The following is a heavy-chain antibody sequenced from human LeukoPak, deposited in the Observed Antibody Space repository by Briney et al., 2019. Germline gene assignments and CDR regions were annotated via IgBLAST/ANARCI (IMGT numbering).Heavy chain of an antibody. CDR1: GFTFSSYT. J-gene: IGHJ4*02. CDR2: IKSKTDGGTT. V-gene: IGHV3-15*01. D-gene: IGHD3-10*01. Sequence: GGSLRLSCAASGFTFSSYTTKWVRQAPGKGLEWVGRIKSKTDGGTTDYAAPVKGRFTISRDDSKNTLYLQMNSLKTEDTAVYYCTTDLLWFGELRDYWGQGTLVTVSS. CDR3: TTDLLWFGELRDY.